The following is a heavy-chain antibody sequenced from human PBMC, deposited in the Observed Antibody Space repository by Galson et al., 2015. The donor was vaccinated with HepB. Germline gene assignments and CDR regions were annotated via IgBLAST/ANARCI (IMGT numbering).Heavy chain of an antibody. Sequence: SLRLSCAASGFTFSNAWMAWVRQAPGKGLEWVGLIKSKSDAGTTAYAAPVTGRFTISRDDSENTLYLQMNSLKTEDTAMYFCVKEGDYGSGSDWGQGTLVTVSS. CDR3: VKEGDYGSGSD. CDR2: IKSKSDAGTT. D-gene: IGHD3-10*01. J-gene: IGHJ4*02. CDR1: GFTFSNAW. V-gene: IGHV3-15*01.